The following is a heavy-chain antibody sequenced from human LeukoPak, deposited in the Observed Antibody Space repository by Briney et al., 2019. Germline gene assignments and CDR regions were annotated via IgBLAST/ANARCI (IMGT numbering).Heavy chain of an antibody. V-gene: IGHV4-38-2*02. D-gene: IGHD3-10*01. J-gene: IGHJ6*02. CDR3: ARGLRYYGSGSYSMDV. Sequence: SETLSLTCTVSGYSISSGYYWGWIRQPPGKGLEWIGSIYHSGSTYYNPSLKSRVTISVDKSKNQFSLKLSSVTAADTAVYYCARGLRYYGSGSYSMDVWGQGTTVTVSS. CDR1: GYSISSGYY. CDR2: IYHSGST.